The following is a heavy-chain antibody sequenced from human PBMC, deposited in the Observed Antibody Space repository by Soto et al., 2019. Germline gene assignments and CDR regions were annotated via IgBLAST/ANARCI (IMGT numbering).Heavy chain of an antibody. CDR3: AKHLRVFGEFMAGDAFDI. Sequence: ESGGGVVQPGRSLRLSCAASGFTFSSYAMHWVRQAPGKGLEWVAVISYDGSNKYYADSVKGRFTISRDNSKNTLYLQMNSLRAEDTAVYYCAKHLRVFGEFMAGDAFDIWGQGTMVTVSS. CDR2: ISYDGSNK. J-gene: IGHJ3*02. V-gene: IGHV3-30-3*02. D-gene: IGHD3-10*01. CDR1: GFTFSSYA.